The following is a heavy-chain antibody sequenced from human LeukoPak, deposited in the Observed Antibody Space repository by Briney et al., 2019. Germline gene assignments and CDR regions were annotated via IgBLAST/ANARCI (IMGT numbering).Heavy chain of an antibody. V-gene: IGHV4-39*01. D-gene: IGHD5-24*01. CDR2: MYYSGST. CDR3: ARHGRMGTINPSY. CDR1: GGSISNSSYY. Sequence: PSETLSLTCTVSGGSISNSSYYWGWIRQPPGKGLEWIGSMYYSGSTYYNPSLKSRATISVDTSENQFSLKLSSVTAADTAVYYCARHGRMGTINPSYWGQGTLVTVSS. J-gene: IGHJ4*02.